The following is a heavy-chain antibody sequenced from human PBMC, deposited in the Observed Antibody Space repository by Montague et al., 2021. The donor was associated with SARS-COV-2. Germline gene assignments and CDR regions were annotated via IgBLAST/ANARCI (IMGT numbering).Heavy chain of an antibody. J-gene: IGHJ6*02. D-gene: IGHD6-13*01. Sequence: SETLSLTCRVSGDSISTSTWWTWVRQTPGKGLEWIGEIFHRGTINYNPSLKSRVSISVDKSNNQFSLRLSSLIAADTAVYYCATLSRRTAAGTRDYFGPDVWGQGTTVVVSS. CDR1: GDSISTSTW. CDR2: IFHRGTI. CDR3: ATLSRRTAAGTRDYFGPDV. V-gene: IGHV4-4*02.